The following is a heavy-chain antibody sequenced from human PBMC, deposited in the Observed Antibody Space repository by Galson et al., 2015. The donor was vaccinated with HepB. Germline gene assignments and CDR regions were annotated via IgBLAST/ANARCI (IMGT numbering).Heavy chain of an antibody. V-gene: IGHV1-69*13. CDR3: ASYYGGNQGAFDY. CDR1: GGTFSSYA. J-gene: IGHJ4*02. D-gene: IGHD4-23*01. CDR2: IIPIFGTA. Sequence: SVKVSCKASGGTFSSYAISWVRQAPGQGLEWMGGIIPIFGTANYAQKFQGRVTITADESTSTAYMELSSLRSEDTAVYYCASYYGGNQGAFDYWGQGTLVTVSS.